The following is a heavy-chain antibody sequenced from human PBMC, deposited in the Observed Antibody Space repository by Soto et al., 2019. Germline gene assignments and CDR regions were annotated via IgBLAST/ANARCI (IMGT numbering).Heavy chain of an antibody. CDR3: ASRDPGTSVDY. CDR2: IYRTGST. CDR1: GGSFTSNNW. J-gene: IGHJ4*02. D-gene: IGHD1-7*01. Sequence: SETLSLTCTVSGGSFTSNNWWTWVRQPPGQGLEWIGEIYRTGSTNYNPSLKSRVTISLDKSENQFTLKVTSLTAADTAVYYCASRDPGTSVDYWGQGTLVTVSS. V-gene: IGHV4-4*02.